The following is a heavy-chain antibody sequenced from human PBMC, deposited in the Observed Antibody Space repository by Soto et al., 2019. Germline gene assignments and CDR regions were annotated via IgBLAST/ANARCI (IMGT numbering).Heavy chain of an antibody. CDR2: IYWDDDK. CDR3: AHRRPYCSSTSCYDNYFDY. CDR1: GFSLSTSGVG. D-gene: IGHD2-2*01. J-gene: IGHJ4*02. Sequence: SGPTLVKPTQTLTLTCTFSGFSLSTSGVGVGWIRQPPGKALEWLALIYWDDDKRYSPSLKSRLTITKDTSKNQVVLTMTNMDPVDTATYYCAHRRPYCSSTSCYDNYFDYWGQGTLVTVSS. V-gene: IGHV2-5*02.